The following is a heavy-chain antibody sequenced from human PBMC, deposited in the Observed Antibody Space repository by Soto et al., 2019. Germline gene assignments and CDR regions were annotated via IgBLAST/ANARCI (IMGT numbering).Heavy chain of an antibody. V-gene: IGHV1-69*13. CDR1: GGTFSSYA. CDR2: IIPIFGTA. D-gene: IGHD3-22*01. J-gene: IGHJ3*02. Sequence: GASVKVSCKASGGTFSSYAISWVRQAPGQGLEWMGGIIPIFGTANYAQKFQGRVTITADESTSTAYMELSSLRSEDTAVYYCARDSVYYDSSGPTAFDIWGQGTMVTVSS. CDR3: ARDSVYYDSSGPTAFDI.